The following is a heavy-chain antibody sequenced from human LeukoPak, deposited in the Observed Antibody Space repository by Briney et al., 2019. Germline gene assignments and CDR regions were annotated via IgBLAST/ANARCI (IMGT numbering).Heavy chain of an antibody. J-gene: IGHJ5*02. Sequence: ASVKVSCKASGYTFTSYDITGVRQATGQGLEWMGWMNPNSGNTGYAQKFQGRVTMTRNTSISTAYMELSSLRSEDTAVYYCARGPTDDSWSGYPWWFDPWGQGTLVTVPS. CDR3: ARGPTDDSWSGYPWWFDP. V-gene: IGHV1-8*01. D-gene: IGHD3-3*01. CDR2: MNPNSGNT. CDR1: GYTFTSYD.